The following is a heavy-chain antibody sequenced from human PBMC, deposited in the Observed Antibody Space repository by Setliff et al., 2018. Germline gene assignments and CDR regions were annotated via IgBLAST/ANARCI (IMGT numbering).Heavy chain of an antibody. CDR1: GYTFNGYY. Sequence: ASVKVSCKASGYTFNGYYMHWVRQAPGQGLEWMGWINPNSGGTNYAQQFQGRVTMTRDTSISTVYMELSRLRSDDTAIYYCASPSDSGDYFYYYYMDVRGKGTTVTVSS. V-gene: IGHV1-2*02. CDR3: ASPSDSGDYFYYYYMDV. J-gene: IGHJ6*03. CDR2: INPNSGGT. D-gene: IGHD3-22*01.